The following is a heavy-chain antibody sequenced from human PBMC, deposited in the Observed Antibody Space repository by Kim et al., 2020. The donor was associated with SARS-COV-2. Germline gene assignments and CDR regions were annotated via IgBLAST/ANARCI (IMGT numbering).Heavy chain of an antibody. V-gene: IGHV3-21*01. J-gene: IGHJ4*02. D-gene: IGHD3-3*01. CDR3: ARDDLNYDFWSGYIDY. Sequence: SVKGRFTISRDNAKNSLYLQMNSLRAEETAVYYCARDDLNYDFWSGYIDYWGQGTLVTVSS.